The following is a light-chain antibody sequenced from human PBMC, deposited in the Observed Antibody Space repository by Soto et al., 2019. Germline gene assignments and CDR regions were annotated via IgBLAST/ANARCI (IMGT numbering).Light chain of an antibody. Sequence: QSALTQPASVSGSPGQSITISCSGTSGDVGTYNLVSWYQQYPGKAPRLMIYEATKRPSGVSNRFSGSKSGNTASLTISGLQPEDEADYYCCSYAGSSSSIFGTGTKVTVL. CDR2: EAT. CDR1: SGDVGTYNL. J-gene: IGLJ1*01. CDR3: CSYAGSSSSI. V-gene: IGLV2-23*01.